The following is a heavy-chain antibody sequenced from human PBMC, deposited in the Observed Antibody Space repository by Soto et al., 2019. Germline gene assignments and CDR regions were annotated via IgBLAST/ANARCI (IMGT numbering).Heavy chain of an antibody. V-gene: IGHV1-8*01. CDR1: GYTFTSYD. CDR3: ASPLVDSRGWYGYDYYGMDV. CDR2: MNPNSGNT. Sequence: QVQLVQSGAGVKKPGASVKVSCKASGYTFTSYDINWVRQATGQGLEWMGWMNPNSGNTGYAQKFQGRVTMTRNTYISTAYMELGSLRSEDTAVYYCASPLVDSRGWYGYDYYGMDVWGQGTPVTVSS. J-gene: IGHJ6*02. D-gene: IGHD6-13*01.